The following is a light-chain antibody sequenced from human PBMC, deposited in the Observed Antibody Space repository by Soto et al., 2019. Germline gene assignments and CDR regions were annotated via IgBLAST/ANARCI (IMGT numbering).Light chain of an antibody. CDR3: QQRKSYPIT. V-gene: IGKV1-9*01. J-gene: IGKJ5*01. Sequence: DIQLTQSPSFLSASVGDRVTITCRASQDINPYLAWYKQKPGKAPKLLIFAASTLQNGVPSRFSGSGSGTECTVTITSLQPEDFATYYCQQRKSYPITFGQGTRLESK. CDR2: AAS. CDR1: QDINPY.